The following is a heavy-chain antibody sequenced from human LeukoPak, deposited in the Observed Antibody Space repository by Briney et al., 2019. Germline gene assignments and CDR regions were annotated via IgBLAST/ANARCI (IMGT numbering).Heavy chain of an antibody. CDR1: GFTFSSYE. V-gene: IGHV3-48*03. D-gene: IGHD4-17*01. Sequence: PGGSLRLSCAASGFTFSSYEMNWVRQAPGKGLEWVSYISSSGSTIYYADSVKGRFTISRDNAKNSLYLQMNSLKTEDTAVYYCTRPSYGDAPYVDSWGQGTLVTVSS. CDR2: ISSSGSTI. J-gene: IGHJ4*02. CDR3: TRPSYGDAPYVDS.